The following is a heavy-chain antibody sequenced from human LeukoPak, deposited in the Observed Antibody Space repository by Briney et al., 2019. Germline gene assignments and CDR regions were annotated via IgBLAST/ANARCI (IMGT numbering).Heavy chain of an antibody. J-gene: IGHJ5*02. CDR3: ARASVPSFSSSWYNWFDP. Sequence: GGSLRLSCAASGFTFSSSAMSWVRQAPGKGLEWVAAISDTGRLSYCADSVNGRFTISRDNSKNTLSLQMNSPRAEDTAVYYCARASVPSFSSSWYNWFDPWGQGTLVTVSS. V-gene: IGHV3-23*01. CDR1: GFTFSSSA. D-gene: IGHD6-13*01. CDR2: ISDTGRLS.